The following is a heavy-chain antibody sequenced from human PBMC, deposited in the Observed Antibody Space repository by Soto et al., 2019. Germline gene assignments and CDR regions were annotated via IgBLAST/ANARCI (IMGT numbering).Heavy chain of an antibody. V-gene: IGHV3-30*18. CDR1: GFNFKSYG. J-gene: IGHJ6*02. Sequence: ESGGGVVQPGRSLRLSCAACGFNFKSYGMHWVRQAPGKGLEWVAVISFDGSNKYYADSVKGRFTISRDNSKNTLYLQMNSLRPEDTAVYYCAKGSSSVYYYYYGMVVWGQGTTVTVSS. CDR2: ISFDGSNK. CDR3: AKGSSSVYYYYYGMVV. D-gene: IGHD6-6*01.